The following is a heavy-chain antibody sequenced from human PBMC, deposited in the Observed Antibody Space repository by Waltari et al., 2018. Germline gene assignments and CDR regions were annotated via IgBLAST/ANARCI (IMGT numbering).Heavy chain of an antibody. Sequence: EVQLVESGGGLVQPGGSLRLSCAASGFTFSSYEMNWVRQAPRKGLEWVSYISSSGSTIYYADSVKGRFTISRDNAKNSLYLQMNSLRAEDTAVYYCARAGRFLEWLPIYYYYGMDVWGQGTTVTVSS. J-gene: IGHJ6*02. CDR1: GFTFSSYE. CDR3: ARAGRFLEWLPIYYYYGMDV. CDR2: ISSSGSTI. V-gene: IGHV3-48*03. D-gene: IGHD3-3*01.